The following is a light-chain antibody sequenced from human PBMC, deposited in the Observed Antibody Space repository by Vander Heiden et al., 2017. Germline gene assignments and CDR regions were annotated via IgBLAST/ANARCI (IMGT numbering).Light chain of an antibody. CDR1: QSLTSTY. J-gene: IGKJ4*01. CDR3: QQYVNSPLT. Sequence: ESVLTQSPATLSLSPGERATLSCRATQSLTSTYLAWYQQKPGQAPRLLIYGASSRATGIPDRFSGSGSGTDFTLTISRLEPEDFAVYYCQQYVNSPLTFGGGTKVEIK. CDR2: GAS. V-gene: IGKV3-20*01.